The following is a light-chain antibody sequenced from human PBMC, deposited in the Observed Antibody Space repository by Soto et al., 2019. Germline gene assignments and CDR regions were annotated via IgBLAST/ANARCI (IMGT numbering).Light chain of an antibody. CDR1: QSVSSSY. J-gene: IGKJ5*01. Sequence: EIVLTQSPGTLSLSPGEKGTLSCRASQSVSSSYLAWYQQKPGQAPRLLIYGASRRATGIPDRFSGAGSGTDFTLTISRLEPEDFALYYCQQHDILPITFGQGTRLEI. CDR3: QQHDILPIT. CDR2: GAS. V-gene: IGKV3-20*01.